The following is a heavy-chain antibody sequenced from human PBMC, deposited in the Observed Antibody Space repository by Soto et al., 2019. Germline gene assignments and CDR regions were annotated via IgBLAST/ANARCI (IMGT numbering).Heavy chain of an antibody. CDR3: ASNTIYYPPDY. CDR2: ISVSGGST. V-gene: IGHV3-23*01. D-gene: IGHD3-10*01. Sequence: EVQLLESGGGLVQPGGSLRLSCAASGFTVSSYAMSWVRQAPGKGLAWVSGISVSGGSTYYADSVKGRFTISRDNSKNTLYLQMNSLRAEDTAVYYCASNTIYYPPDYWGQGTLVTVSS. J-gene: IGHJ4*02. CDR1: GFTVSSYA.